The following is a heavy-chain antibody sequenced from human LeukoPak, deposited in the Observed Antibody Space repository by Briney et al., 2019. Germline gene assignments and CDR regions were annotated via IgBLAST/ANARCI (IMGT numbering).Heavy chain of an antibody. CDR3: TRLVVGALDAFDI. CDR2: IRSKANSYAT. Sequence: GGSLRLSCAASGFTFSSYSMNWVRQASGKGLEWVGRIRSKANSYATAYAASVKGRFTISRDDSKNTAYLQMNSLKTEDTAVYYCTRLVVGALDAFDIWGQGTMVTVSS. D-gene: IGHD1-26*01. CDR1: GFTFSSYS. J-gene: IGHJ3*02. V-gene: IGHV3-73*01.